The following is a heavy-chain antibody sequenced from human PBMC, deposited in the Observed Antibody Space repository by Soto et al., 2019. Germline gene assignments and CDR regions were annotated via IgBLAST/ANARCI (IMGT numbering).Heavy chain of an antibody. CDR2: MNPNSSNK. J-gene: IGHJ4*02. CDR3: ARGQADYFHY. V-gene: IGHV1-8*01. Sequence: QVQLVQSGAEVKKPGASVKVSCKASGYTFTSYDINWVQQATEQVLEGMGWMNPNSSNKGYAQKFQGRVNMTRNTSISTAYMELRSLRSEETAVYYCARGQADYFHYWGQGTLVTVS. CDR1: GYTFTSYD.